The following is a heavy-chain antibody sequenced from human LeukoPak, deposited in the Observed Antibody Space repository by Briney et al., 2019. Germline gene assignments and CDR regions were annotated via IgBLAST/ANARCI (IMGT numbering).Heavy chain of an antibody. Sequence: SETLSLTCTVSGGSISSGSYYWSWIRQPAGKGLEWIGRIYTSGSTNYNPSLKSRVTISVDTSKNQFSLKLSSVTAADTAVYYCARAPYGSLFDYWGQGTLVTVSS. CDR2: IYTSGST. D-gene: IGHD5-24*01. J-gene: IGHJ4*02. CDR1: GGSISSGSYY. CDR3: ARAPYGSLFDY. V-gene: IGHV4-61*02.